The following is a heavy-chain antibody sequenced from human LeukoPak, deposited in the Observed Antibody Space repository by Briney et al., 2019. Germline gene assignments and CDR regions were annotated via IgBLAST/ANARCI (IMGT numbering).Heavy chain of an antibody. CDR2: IYTSGST. V-gene: IGHV4-4*07. Sequence: SETLSLTCTVSGGSNSSYYWSWIRQPAGKGLEWIGRIYTSGSTNYNPSLKSRVTMSVDTSKNQFSLKLSSVTAADTAVYYCAREATVAEPIYYYYYGMDVWGQGTTVTVSS. D-gene: IGHD6-19*01. J-gene: IGHJ6*02. CDR1: GGSNSSYY. CDR3: AREATVAEPIYYYYYGMDV.